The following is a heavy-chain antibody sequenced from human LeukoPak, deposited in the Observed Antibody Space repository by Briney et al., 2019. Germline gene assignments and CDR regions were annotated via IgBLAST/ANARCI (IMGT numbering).Heavy chain of an antibody. CDR1: GFTFSSYA. V-gene: IGHV3-30*02. CDR2: IRYDGSNK. J-gene: IGHJ4*02. CDR3: AKDRLPSIQLWSPPFDY. Sequence: GGSLRLSCAASGFTFSSYAMHWVRLAPGKGLEWVAFIRYDGSNKYYADSVKGRFTISRDNSKNTLYLQMNSLRAEDTAVYYCAKDRLPSIQLWSPPFDYWGQGTLVTVSS. D-gene: IGHD5-18*01.